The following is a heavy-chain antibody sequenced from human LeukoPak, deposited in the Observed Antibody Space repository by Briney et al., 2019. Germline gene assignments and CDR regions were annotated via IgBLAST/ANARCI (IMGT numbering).Heavy chain of an antibody. Sequence: SETLSLTCAVYGGSFSGYYWSWIRQPPGKGLEWIGEINHSGSTNYNPSLKSRVTISVDTSKNQFSLKLSSVTAADTAVYYCARGPFWGGYYTGYYYYYMDVWGKGTTVTVSS. CDR1: GGSFSGYY. J-gene: IGHJ6*03. CDR2: INHSGST. V-gene: IGHV4-34*01. CDR3: ARGPFWGGYYTGYYYYYMDV. D-gene: IGHD3-3*01.